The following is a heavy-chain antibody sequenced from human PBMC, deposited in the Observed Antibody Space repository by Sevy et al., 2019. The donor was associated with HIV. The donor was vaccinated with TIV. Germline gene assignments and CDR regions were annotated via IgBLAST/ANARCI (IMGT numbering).Heavy chain of an antibody. Sequence: GGSLRLSCVASGFTFSDSWMIWVRQAPGKGLEGIAFTNEDGSRLGYVDSMRGRFTISRENIKNSLYLQMNNLRAEDTALYFCARDRAYSAVDYWGQGTLVTVSS. J-gene: IGHJ4*02. D-gene: IGHD5-18*01. CDR2: TNEDGSRL. V-gene: IGHV3-7*01. CDR3: ARDRAYSAVDY. CDR1: GFTFSDSW.